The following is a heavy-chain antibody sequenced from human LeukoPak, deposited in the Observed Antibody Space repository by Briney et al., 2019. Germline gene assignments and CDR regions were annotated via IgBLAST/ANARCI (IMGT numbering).Heavy chain of an antibody. J-gene: IGHJ6*03. CDR2: IYYSGST. Sequence: SETLSLTCTVSGGSLTNYYWSWIRQPPGKGLDWIGHIYYSGSTNYNPSPKSRVTISLDTSKNQFSLKVISVTAADTAVYYCARVAKHFRGGLSFYYMDVWGKGTTVTISS. D-gene: IGHD3-10*01. CDR1: GGSLTNYY. V-gene: IGHV4-59*01. CDR3: ARVAKHFRGGLSFYYMDV.